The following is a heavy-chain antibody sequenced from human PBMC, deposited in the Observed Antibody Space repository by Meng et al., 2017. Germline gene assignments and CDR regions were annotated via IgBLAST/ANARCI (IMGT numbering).Heavy chain of an antibody. CDR2: IYYSGST. D-gene: IGHD2-15*01. Sequence: QVQRRGSVPGLVRPSETLSLTFPVSGGSVSSGSYYWSWIRQPPGKGLEWIGYIYYSGSTNYNPSLKSRVTISVDTSKNQFSLKLSSVTAADTAVYYCARDCSGGSCYSIGVWGQGTLVTVSS. V-gene: IGHV4-61*01. CDR1: GGSVSSGSYY. J-gene: IGHJ4*02. CDR3: ARDCSGGSCYSIGV.